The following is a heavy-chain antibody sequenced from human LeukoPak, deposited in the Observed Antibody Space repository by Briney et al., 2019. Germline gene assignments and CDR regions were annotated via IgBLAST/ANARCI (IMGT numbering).Heavy chain of an antibody. V-gene: IGHV7-4-1*02. CDR3: ARDFSSGYYYVGGY. Sequence: ASVKVSCKATGYTFTSYAMNWVRQAPGQGLEWMGWINTNTGNPTYAQGFTGRFVFSLDTSVSTAYLQISSLKAEDTAVYYCARDFSSGYYYVGGYWGQGTLVTVSS. J-gene: IGHJ4*02. CDR1: GYTFTSYA. D-gene: IGHD3-22*01. CDR2: INTNTGNP.